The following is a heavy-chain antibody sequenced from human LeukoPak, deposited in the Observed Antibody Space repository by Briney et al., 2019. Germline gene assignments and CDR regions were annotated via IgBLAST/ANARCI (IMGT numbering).Heavy chain of an antibody. J-gene: IGHJ4*02. V-gene: IGHV3-21*01. Sequence: KPGGSLRLSCAASGFNFGSYSMNWVRQAPGKGLEWVSYISSSSSNIFYADSFKGRFTISRDNAQNSLHLQMNSLRAGDTAVYYCARDPPGAHFDYWGQGTLVTVSS. CDR3: ARDPPGAHFDY. CDR2: ISSSSSNI. D-gene: IGHD7-27*01. CDR1: GFNFGSYS.